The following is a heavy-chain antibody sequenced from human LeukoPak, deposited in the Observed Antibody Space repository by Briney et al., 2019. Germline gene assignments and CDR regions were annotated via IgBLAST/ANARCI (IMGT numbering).Heavy chain of an antibody. CDR1: GFIFSNSW. CDR3: ARESRGYSYGNIWYFDL. D-gene: IGHD5-18*01. CDR2: IKEDGNEE. V-gene: IGHV3-7*01. Sequence: GGSLRLSCAASGFIFSNSWMSWVRQAPGKGLEWVANIKEDGNEEYYVDSVKGRFTISRDNAKNSLYLLMNSLRADDTAVYYCARESRGYSYGNIWYFDLWGRGTLVTVSS. J-gene: IGHJ2*01.